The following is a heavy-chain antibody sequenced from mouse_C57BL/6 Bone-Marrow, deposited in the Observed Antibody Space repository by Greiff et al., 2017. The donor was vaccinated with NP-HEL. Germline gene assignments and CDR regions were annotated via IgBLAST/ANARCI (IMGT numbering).Heavy chain of an antibody. CDR3: ARSDWLGGNYEDY. CDR2: IYPRSGNT. Sequence: QVQLQQSGAELARPGASVKLSCKASGYTFTSYGISWVKQRTGQGLEWIGEIYPRSGNTYYNEKFKGKATLTADQSSSTASMELRSLTSEDSAVYCCARSDWLGGNYEDYWGQGTTLTVSS. V-gene: IGHV1-81*01. D-gene: IGHD2-1*01. CDR1: GYTFTSYG. J-gene: IGHJ2*01.